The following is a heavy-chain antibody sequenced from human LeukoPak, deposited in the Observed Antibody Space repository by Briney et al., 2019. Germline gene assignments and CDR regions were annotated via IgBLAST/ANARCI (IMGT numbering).Heavy chain of an antibody. CDR3: ARGELPSRRTGQLAYFDY. D-gene: IGHD6-6*01. CDR1: GFTFSSYS. J-gene: IGHJ4*02. CDR2: ISYDGRDK. Sequence: GRSLRPSCAASGFTFSSYSMNWVRQAPGKGLEWLVVISYDGRDKFYADSVKGRFTISRDNSTHTLFLQMNSLRADDTAVYYCARGELPSRRTGQLAYFDYWGQGTLVTVSS. V-gene: IGHV3-30*03.